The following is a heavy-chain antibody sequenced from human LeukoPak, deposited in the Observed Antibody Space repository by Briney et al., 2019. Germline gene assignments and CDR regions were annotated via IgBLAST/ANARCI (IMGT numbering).Heavy chain of an antibody. V-gene: IGHV3-23*01. CDR2: ISGSGGST. CDR1: GFTFSIYA. Sequence: GGSLRLFCAASGFTFSIYAMSWVRQAPGKGLEWVSAISGSGGSTYYGDSVKGRFTISRDNSKNTLYLQMNSLRDEDTAVYYCAKDPYDFWSGYPRPIYFDYWGQGTLVTVSS. J-gene: IGHJ4*02. D-gene: IGHD3-3*01. CDR3: AKDPYDFWSGYPRPIYFDY.